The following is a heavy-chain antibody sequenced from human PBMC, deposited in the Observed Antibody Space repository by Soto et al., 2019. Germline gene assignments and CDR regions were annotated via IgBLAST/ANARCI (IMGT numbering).Heavy chain of an antibody. CDR2: IYYCGNT. Sequence: QVQLQESGPGLVKPSQTLSLTCTVSGGSISSGGYYWSWIRQHPGQGLEWIGYIYYCGNTYYNPSLKRRVTISVDTSKNLFFLKLRSVTVADTAVYYCARGFQWLPNWFDPWGQGTLVTVSS. V-gene: IGHV4-31*03. CDR1: GGSISSGGYY. J-gene: IGHJ5*02. D-gene: IGHD6-19*01. CDR3: ARGFQWLPNWFDP.